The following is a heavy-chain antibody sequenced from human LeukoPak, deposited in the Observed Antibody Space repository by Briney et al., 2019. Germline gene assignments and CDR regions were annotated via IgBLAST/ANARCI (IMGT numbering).Heavy chain of an antibody. V-gene: IGHV1-69*04. CDR2: IIPILGIA. J-gene: IGHJ4*02. CDR3: ARDLPIATAGTDY. Sequence: ASVKVSCKASGGTFSSYAISWVRQAPGQGLEWMGRIIPILGIANYAQKFQGRVTITADKSTSTAYMGLSSLRSEDTAVYYCARDLPIATAGTDYWGQGTLVTVSS. CDR1: GGTFSSYA. D-gene: IGHD6-13*01.